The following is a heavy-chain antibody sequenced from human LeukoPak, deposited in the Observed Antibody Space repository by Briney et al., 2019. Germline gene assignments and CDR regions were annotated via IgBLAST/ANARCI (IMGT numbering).Heavy chain of an antibody. D-gene: IGHD4-17*01. CDR3: ARHLDDYGDYGGDY. CDR1: GSGFTSYW. V-gene: IGHV5-51*01. Sequence: GASLKISCKGSGSGFTSYWIGWGRQMPGKGLEWMGIIYPGDSDTRYSASFQGQVTISADKSISTASPQWSSLKASDTAMYYCARHLDDYGDYGGDYWGQGTLVTVSS. J-gene: IGHJ4*02. CDR2: IYPGDSDT.